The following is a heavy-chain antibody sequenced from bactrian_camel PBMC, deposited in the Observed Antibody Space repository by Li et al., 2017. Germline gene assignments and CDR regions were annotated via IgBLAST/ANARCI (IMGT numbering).Heavy chain of an antibody. D-gene: IGHD6*01. Sequence: VQLVVSGGGSVQAGGSLRLSCVASAEKYNHYCMGWFRQAPGKEREGVATIYTRTSNTYYANSVKGRFTISQDNAKNTLCLQMNSLKPEDTAMYYCAADPPSSCGSWTLMGQGTQVTVS. CDR1: AEKYNHYC. V-gene: IGHV3-2*01. CDR2: IYTRTSNT. J-gene: IGHJ4*01.